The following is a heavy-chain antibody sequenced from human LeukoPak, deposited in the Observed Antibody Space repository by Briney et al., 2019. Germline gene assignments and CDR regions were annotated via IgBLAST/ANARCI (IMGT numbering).Heavy chain of an antibody. Sequence: GGSLRLSCAASGFTFSSYSMNWVHQAPGKGLEWVSYISSSSSTIYYADSVKGRFTISRDNAKNSLYLQMNSLRAEDTAVYYCARDRIAARPPANWFDPWGQGTLVTVSS. CDR2: ISSSSSTI. D-gene: IGHD6-6*01. CDR3: ARDRIAARPPANWFDP. V-gene: IGHV3-48*01. CDR1: GFTFSSYS. J-gene: IGHJ5*02.